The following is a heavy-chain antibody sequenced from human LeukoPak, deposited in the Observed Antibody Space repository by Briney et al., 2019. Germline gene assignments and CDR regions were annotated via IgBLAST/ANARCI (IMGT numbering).Heavy chain of an antibody. CDR1: GFIVSSNY. CDR3: AKGLYSYGYAGMDV. J-gene: IGHJ6*02. D-gene: IGHD5-18*01. V-gene: IGHV3-53*05. CDR2: IYSDGST. Sequence: GGSLRLSCAASGFIVSSNYMSRVRQAPGKGLKWVSIIYSDGSTYYADSVKGRFTISRDNFKNILYFDMNSLRAEDTAVYYCAKGLYSYGYAGMDVWGQGTTVTVYS.